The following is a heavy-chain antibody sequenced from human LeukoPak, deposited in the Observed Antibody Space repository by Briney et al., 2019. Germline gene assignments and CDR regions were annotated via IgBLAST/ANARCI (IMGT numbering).Heavy chain of an antibody. CDR3: ARDRRYYEYYFDY. V-gene: IGHV3-30-3*01. CDR1: GFTFSSYA. J-gene: IGHJ4*02. D-gene: IGHD3-22*01. CDR2: ISYDGSNK. Sequence: GGSLRLSCAASGFTFSSYAMHWVRQAPGKGLEWVAVISYDGSNKYYADSVKGRFTISRDNSKNTLYLQMNSLGAEDTAVYYCARDRRYYEYYFDYWGQGTLVTVSS.